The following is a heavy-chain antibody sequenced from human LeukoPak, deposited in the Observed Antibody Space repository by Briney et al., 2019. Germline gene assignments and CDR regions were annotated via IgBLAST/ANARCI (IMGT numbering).Heavy chain of an antibody. J-gene: IGHJ4*02. V-gene: IGHV3-15*01. CDR3: MRGYSGYDLG. Sequence: GGSLRLSCAASGFTFNNAWMNWVRQAPGKGLEWVGRIKSKTDGGTTDYAAPVKGRFTISRDDSKNTLYLQMNSLKSEDTGVYYCMRGYSGYDLGWGQGILVTVSS. CDR1: GFTFNNAW. CDR2: IKSKTDGGTT. D-gene: IGHD5-12*01.